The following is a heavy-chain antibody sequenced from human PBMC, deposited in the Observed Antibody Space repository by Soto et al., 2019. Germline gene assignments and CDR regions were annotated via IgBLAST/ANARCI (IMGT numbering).Heavy chain of an antibody. CDR3: ATDIVLVPAAILDYYYYGMDV. J-gene: IGHJ6*02. CDR2: IIPTFGTA. Sequence: ASVKVSCQASGGPLSSNAISWVRQAPGQGLEWMGGIIPTFGTANYAQKFQGRVTITADESTSTAYMELSSLRSEDTAVYYCATDIVLVPAAILDYYYYGMDVWGQGTTVTVSS. CDR1: GGPLSSNA. V-gene: IGHV1-69*13. D-gene: IGHD2-2*02.